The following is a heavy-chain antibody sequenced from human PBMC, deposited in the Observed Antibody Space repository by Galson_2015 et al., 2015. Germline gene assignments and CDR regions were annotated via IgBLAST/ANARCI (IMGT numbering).Heavy chain of an antibody. CDR3: ATSKRVGYSSGWSVWFDP. CDR1: GYTLTELS. Sequence: QSGAEVKKPGASVKVSCKVSGYTLTELSMHWVRQAPGKGLEWMGGFDPEDGVTIYAQKFQGRVTMTEDTSTDTAYMELSSLRSEDTAMYYCATSKRVGYSSGWSVWFDPWGQEPWSPSPQ. V-gene: IGHV1-24*01. D-gene: IGHD6-19*01. J-gene: IGHJ5*02. CDR2: FDPEDGVT.